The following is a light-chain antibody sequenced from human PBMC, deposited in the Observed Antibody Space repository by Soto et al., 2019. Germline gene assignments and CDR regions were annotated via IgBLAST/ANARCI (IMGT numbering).Light chain of an antibody. Sequence: IQMIQSPYTLSASVGDRVTITCRASKTSNSWLAWDQQKPGKAPKVLIFDASSLKTGVPSRFSGSGSGTEFTLTISNLQPDDFATYYCQQYDSYSSGTFGQGTKVDIK. CDR1: KTSNSW. CDR3: QQYDSYSSGT. CDR2: DAS. V-gene: IGKV1-5*01. J-gene: IGKJ1*01.